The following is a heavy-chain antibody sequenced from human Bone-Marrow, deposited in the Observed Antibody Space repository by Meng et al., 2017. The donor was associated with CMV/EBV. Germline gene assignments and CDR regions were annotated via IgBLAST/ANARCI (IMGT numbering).Heavy chain of an antibody. D-gene: IGHD5-12*01. CDR3: ARGRGYSGYDVG. V-gene: IGHV3-49*04. Sequence: LSLTCTTSGFIFGDYPMSWVRQAPGKGLEWVGYIRSKPYGGTTEYAASVKGRFTISRDDFKSIAYLQMNSLKTEDTAVYYCARGRGYSGYDVGWGQGTLVTVSS. CDR2: IRSKPYGGTT. CDR1: GFIFGDYP. J-gene: IGHJ4*02.